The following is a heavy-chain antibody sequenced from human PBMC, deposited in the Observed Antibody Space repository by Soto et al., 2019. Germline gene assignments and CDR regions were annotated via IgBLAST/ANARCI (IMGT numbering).Heavy chain of an antibody. CDR1: GYTFTSYA. D-gene: IGHD3-3*01. J-gene: IGHJ5*02. CDR2: INAGNGNT. V-gene: IGHV1-3*01. Sequence: GASVKVSCKASGYTFTSYAMHWVRQAPGQRLEWMGWINAGNGNTKYSQKFQGRVTITRDTSASTAYMELSSLRSEDTAVYYCARALLSSITIFGVVIRGGWFDPWGRGTLVTVSS. CDR3: ARALLSSITIFGVVIRGGWFDP.